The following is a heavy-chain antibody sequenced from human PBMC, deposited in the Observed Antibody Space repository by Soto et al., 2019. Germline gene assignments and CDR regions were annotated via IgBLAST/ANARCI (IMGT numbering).Heavy chain of an antibody. CDR2: IYQSGVN. J-gene: IGHJ5*02. CDR3: AGMPYTSGLRFDP. V-gene: IGHV4-30-2*01. Sequence: KSSETLSLTCNMSGDSYSISTYSWSWIRQPPGKALQWIGFIYQSGVNSYNPSLASRVSISLDRSNNQCSLKLKSVTAADTAVYFCAGMPYTSGLRFDPWGTGTLVTV. CDR1: GDSYSISTYS. D-gene: IGHD6-19*01.